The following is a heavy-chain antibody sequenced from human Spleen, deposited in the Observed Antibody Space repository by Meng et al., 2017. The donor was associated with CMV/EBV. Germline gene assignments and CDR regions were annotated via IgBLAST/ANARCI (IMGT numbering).Heavy chain of an antibody. V-gene: IGHV3-30-3*01. D-gene: IGHD6-13*01. CDR2: ISYDGSNK. CDR1: GFTFSSYA. Sequence: GLLVESGGGVVQPGRSLRLSCAASGFTFSSYAMHWVRQAPGKGLEWVAVISYDGSNKYYADSVKGRFTISRDNSKNTLYLQMNSLRAEDTAVYYCARDRQYSSSWIDYWGQGTLVTVSS. J-gene: IGHJ4*02. CDR3: ARDRQYSSSWIDY.